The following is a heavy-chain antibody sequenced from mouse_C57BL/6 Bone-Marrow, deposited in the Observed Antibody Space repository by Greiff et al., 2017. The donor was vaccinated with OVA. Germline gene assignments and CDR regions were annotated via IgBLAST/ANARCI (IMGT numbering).Heavy chain of an antibody. D-gene: IGHD1-1*01. Sequence: VQLQQPGAELVKPGASVKLSCKASGYTFTSYWMHWVKQRPGQGLEWIGMIHPNSGSTNYNEKFKSKATLTVDKSSSTAYMQLSSLTSEDSAVYYCARSPDYYGRDDWGEGTTLTCSS. CDR1: GYTFTSYW. J-gene: IGHJ2*01. CDR2: IHPNSGST. CDR3: ARSPDYYGRDD. V-gene: IGHV1-64*01.